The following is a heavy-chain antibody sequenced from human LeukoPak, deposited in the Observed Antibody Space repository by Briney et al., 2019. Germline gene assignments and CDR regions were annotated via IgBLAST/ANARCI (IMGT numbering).Heavy chain of an antibody. D-gene: IGHD1-20*01. CDR1: GGSISSGGYY. CDR2: IYHSGST. CDR3: ARDLLTGVDAFDI. V-gene: IGHV4-30-2*01. J-gene: IGHJ3*02. Sequence: SQTLSLTCTVSGGSISSGGYYWSWIRQPPGKGLEWIGYIYHSGSTYYNPSLKSRVTISVDRSKNQFSLKLSSVTAADTAVYYCARDLLTGVDAFDIWGQGTMVTVSS.